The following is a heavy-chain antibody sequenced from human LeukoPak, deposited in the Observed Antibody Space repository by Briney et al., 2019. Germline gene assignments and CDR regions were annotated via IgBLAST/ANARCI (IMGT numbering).Heavy chain of an antibody. CDR1: GGSISSGGYS. J-gene: IGHJ4*02. Sequence: SETLSLTCAVSGGSISSGGYSWSWLRQPPGKGLEWIGYIYHSGSTYYNPSLKSRVTISVDRSKNQFSLKLSSVTAADTAVYYCASGPRTPVDYWGQGTLVTVSS. CDR2: IYHSGST. CDR3: ASGPRTPVDY. V-gene: IGHV4-30-2*01.